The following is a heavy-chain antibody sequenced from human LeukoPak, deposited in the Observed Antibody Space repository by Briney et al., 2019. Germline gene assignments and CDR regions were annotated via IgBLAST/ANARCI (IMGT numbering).Heavy chain of an antibody. Sequence: RGESLKISCKCSGYIFTNYWIGWVRPLPGKGLEWMGIIYPGDSDTKYSPSFQGQVTISADKSISTAYLQWSSLKASDTAMYYCARPLADSSGYYLSSVDYWGQGSLVTVSS. V-gene: IGHV5-51*01. CDR2: IYPGDSDT. CDR1: GYIFTNYW. J-gene: IGHJ4*02. CDR3: ARPLADSSGYYLSSVDY. D-gene: IGHD3-22*01.